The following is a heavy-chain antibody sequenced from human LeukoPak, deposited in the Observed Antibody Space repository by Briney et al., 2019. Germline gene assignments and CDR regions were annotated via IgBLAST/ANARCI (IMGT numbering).Heavy chain of an antibody. J-gene: IGHJ4*02. CDR2: IWYDGSNK. Sequence: GGSLRLSCAASGFTFSSYGMHWVRQAPGKGLEWVAVIWYDGSNKYYADSVKGRFTISRDNSKDTLYLQMNSLRAEDTAVYYCARDPSYSGSYRFDYWGQGTLVTVSS. V-gene: IGHV3-33*01. CDR1: GFTFSSYG. D-gene: IGHD1-26*01. CDR3: ARDPSYSGSYRFDY.